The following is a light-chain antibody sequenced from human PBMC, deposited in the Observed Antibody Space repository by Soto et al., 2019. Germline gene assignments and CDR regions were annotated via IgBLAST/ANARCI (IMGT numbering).Light chain of an antibody. V-gene: IGKV3-20*01. J-gene: IGKJ1*01. CDR2: IAS. Sequence: EIVLTQSPGTLSLSPGERATLSCRASQSVSSNHLAWYQQKTGQTPRLLIYIASNRAPGIPDRFSGSGSGTHFTLTISRVEPEDFAVYYCQQYASSPWTFGQGTKVEIK. CDR1: QSVSSNH. CDR3: QQYASSPWT.